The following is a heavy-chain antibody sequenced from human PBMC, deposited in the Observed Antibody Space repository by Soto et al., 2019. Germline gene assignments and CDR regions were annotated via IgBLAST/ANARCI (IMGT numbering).Heavy chain of an antibody. D-gene: IGHD6-6*01. CDR1: TFTFTFSNFD. Sequence: PGGSLRLSCAASTFTFTFSNFDMYWVRQAPGTGLEWVAVVSYDGSNTYYADSVKGRFTISRDNSKNTLYLQMNSLRAEDTAVYYCAKDQDSRSSSGFDYWGQGTLVTVSS. V-gene: IGHV3-30*18. CDR2: VSYDGSNT. J-gene: IGHJ4*02. CDR3: AKDQDSRSSSGFDY.